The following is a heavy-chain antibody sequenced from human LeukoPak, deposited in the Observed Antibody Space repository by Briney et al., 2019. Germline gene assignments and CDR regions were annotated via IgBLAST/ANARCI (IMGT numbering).Heavy chain of an antibody. CDR1: GGSFSHYY. CDR3: SRGSDESKTGDY. Sequence: SETLSLTCAIYGGSFSHYYWSWIRQPPGKGLEWVGEIHPSGSTNFNPSLESRVSISKDTSKNQFSLKLTSVTAADTAVYYCSRGSDESKTGDYWGQGTLVTVSS. CDR2: IHPSGST. V-gene: IGHV4-34*01. D-gene: IGHD6-25*01. J-gene: IGHJ4*02.